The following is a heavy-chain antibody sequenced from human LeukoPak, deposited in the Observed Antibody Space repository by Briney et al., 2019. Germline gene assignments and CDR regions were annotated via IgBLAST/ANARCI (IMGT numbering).Heavy chain of an antibody. V-gene: IGHV3-23*01. J-gene: IGHJ4*02. CDR3: ARDRYSSSSGYYFDY. D-gene: IGHD6-6*01. Sequence: GGSLRLSCAASGFTFSSYAMSWVRQAPAKGLGWVSAISGSGVSTYYADSVKGRFTISRDISKNTLYLQMNSLRAEDAALYYCARDRYSSSSGYYFDYWGQGTLVTVSS. CDR2: ISGSGVST. CDR1: GFTFSSYA.